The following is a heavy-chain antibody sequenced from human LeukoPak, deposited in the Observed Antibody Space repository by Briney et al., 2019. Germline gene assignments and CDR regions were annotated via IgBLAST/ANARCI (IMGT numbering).Heavy chain of an antibody. CDR2: INPNSGGT. D-gene: IGHD3-10*01. Sequence: ASVKVSCKASGYTFTGYYMHWVRQAPGQGLEWMGRINPNSGGTNYAQKFQGRVTMTRDTSISTAYMELSRLRSDDTAVYYCARPESCYGSVHAFDIWGQGTMVTVSS. CDR1: GYTFTGYY. V-gene: IGHV1-2*06. J-gene: IGHJ3*02. CDR3: ARPESCYGSVHAFDI.